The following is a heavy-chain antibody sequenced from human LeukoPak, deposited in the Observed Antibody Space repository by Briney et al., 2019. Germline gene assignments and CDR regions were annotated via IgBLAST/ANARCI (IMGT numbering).Heavy chain of an antibody. CDR3: ARDLRSGTY. CDR1: GFTFSNYW. V-gene: IGHV3-7*01. J-gene: IGHJ4*02. D-gene: IGHD1-26*01. CDR2: IKQDGSEK. Sequence: GGSLRLSCAASGFTFSNYWMSWVRQAPGKGLEWVANIKQDGSEKYYVDSVKGRVTISRDNAKNSVYLQMNSLRAEDTAVYYCARDLRSGTYWGQGTLVTVSS.